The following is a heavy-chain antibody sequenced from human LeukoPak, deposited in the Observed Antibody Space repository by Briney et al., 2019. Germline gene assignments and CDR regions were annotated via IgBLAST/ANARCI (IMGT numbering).Heavy chain of an antibody. CDR2: INPNSGGT. CDR1: GYTFTGYY. Sequence: ASVKVSCKASGYTFTGYYMHWVRQAPGQGLEWMGWINPNSGGTNYAQKFQGWVTMTRDTSISTAYMELSRLRSDDTAVYYCARDYSSGWYGRGFDPWGQGTLVTVSS. CDR3: ARDYSSGWYGRGFDP. D-gene: IGHD6-19*01. J-gene: IGHJ5*02. V-gene: IGHV1-2*04.